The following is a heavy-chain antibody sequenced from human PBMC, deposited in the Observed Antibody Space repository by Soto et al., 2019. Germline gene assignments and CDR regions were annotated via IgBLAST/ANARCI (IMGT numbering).Heavy chain of an antibody. V-gene: IGHV1-69*13. J-gene: IGHJ4*02. CDR1: GGTFSSYA. CDR2: IIPIFGTA. CDR3: AREYCSSTSCPSPGHY. D-gene: IGHD2-2*01. Sequence: SVKVSCKASGGTFSSYAISWVRQAPGQGLEWMGGIIPIFGTANYAQKFRGRVTITADESTSTAYMELSSLRSEDTAVYYCAREYCSSTSCPSPGHYWGQGALVTVSS.